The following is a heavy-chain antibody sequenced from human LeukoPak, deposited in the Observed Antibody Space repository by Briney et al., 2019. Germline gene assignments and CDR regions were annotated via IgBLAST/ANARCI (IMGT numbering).Heavy chain of an antibody. CDR1: GFTLSSNY. Sequence: GGSLRLSCAPSGFTLSSNYMSWVRQAPGKGLEWVSVIFSGGTTYYADSVKSRFTISNHNSENTLYLQMNSLGGEDTAVYYCARGVLGYSYGFDYWGGGRLVTVSS. J-gene: IGHJ4*02. CDR2: IFSGGTT. CDR3: ARGVLGYSYGFDY. D-gene: IGHD5-18*01. V-gene: IGHV3-53*04.